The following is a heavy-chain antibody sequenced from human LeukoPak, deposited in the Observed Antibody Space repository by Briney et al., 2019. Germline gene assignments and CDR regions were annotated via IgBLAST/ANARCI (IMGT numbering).Heavy chain of an antibody. CDR1: GFTFSSYA. CDR3: AKAIRDLGYCSSTSCSHPGDY. D-gene: IGHD2-2*01. Sequence: GGSLRLSCAASGFTFSSYAMSWVRQAPGKGLEWVSAISGSGGSTYYADSVKGRFTISRDNSKNTLYLQMNSLRAEDTAVYYCAKAIRDLGYCSSTSCSHPGDYWGQGTLVTVSS. V-gene: IGHV3-23*01. CDR2: ISGSGGST. J-gene: IGHJ4*02.